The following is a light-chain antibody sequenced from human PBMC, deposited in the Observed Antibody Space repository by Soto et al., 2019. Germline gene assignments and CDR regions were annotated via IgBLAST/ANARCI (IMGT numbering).Light chain of an antibody. CDR1: QSVLNSSNNRNY. J-gene: IGKJ1*01. V-gene: IGKV4-1*01. CDR2: WAS. CDR3: QQYYTTPRT. Sequence: DIVMTQSPDSLTVSLGERASINCKSSQSVLNSSNNRNYLAWYQQKPGQPPRLLIYWASTRESGVPDRFSGSGSGTDLTLTISSLQAEDVAVYYCQQYYTTPRTFGQGTKVEIK.